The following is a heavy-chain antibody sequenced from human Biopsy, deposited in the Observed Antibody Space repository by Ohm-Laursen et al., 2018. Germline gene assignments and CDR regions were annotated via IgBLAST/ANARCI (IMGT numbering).Heavy chain of an antibody. V-gene: IGHV3-33*08. J-gene: IGHJ6*02. CDR2: IFYDGSNT. CDR3: ARVLLPAAAVHYGMDV. CDR1: GFTFNNYG. D-gene: IGHD2-2*01. Sequence: SLRLSCAASGFTFNNYGMQWVRQAPGKGLEWVAFIFYDGSNTYYADSVKGRFTISRDNSRDTLYLQMNSLRAGDTAVYYCARVLLPAAAVHYGMDVWGQGTTVTVSS.